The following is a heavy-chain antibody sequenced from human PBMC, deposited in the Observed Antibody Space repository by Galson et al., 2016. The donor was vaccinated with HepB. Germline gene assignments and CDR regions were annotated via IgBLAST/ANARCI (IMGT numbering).Heavy chain of an antibody. CDR2: IYWDDDK. V-gene: IGHV2-5*02. Sequence: PALVKPTQTLTLTCTFSGFSVSTSGVGVGWIRQPPGKALEWLALIYWDDDKRYSPSLKSRLSITKDTSKNQVVLTMTDMDPVDTATHYCAHKGCSATSCYTPFDSWGQGTPVTVSS. D-gene: IGHD2-2*02. CDR3: AHKGCSATSCYTPFDS. CDR1: GFSVSTSGVG. J-gene: IGHJ4*02.